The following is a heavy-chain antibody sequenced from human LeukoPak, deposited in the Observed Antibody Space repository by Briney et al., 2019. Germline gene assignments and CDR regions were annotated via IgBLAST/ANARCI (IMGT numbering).Heavy chain of an antibody. CDR2: GYYFGTT. D-gene: IGHD3-10*01. CDR3: ARWALKSSFDI. V-gene: IGHV4-39*07. J-gene: IGHJ3*02. Sequence: SETLSLTCAVSGASFTTIDYYWAWIRQPPGKGLEWIGSGYYFGTTSYNPSLQRRVTISVDTSKNQFFLNLRSVTAADTAVYYCARWALKSSFDIWGQGTMVTVSS. CDR1: GASFTTIDYY.